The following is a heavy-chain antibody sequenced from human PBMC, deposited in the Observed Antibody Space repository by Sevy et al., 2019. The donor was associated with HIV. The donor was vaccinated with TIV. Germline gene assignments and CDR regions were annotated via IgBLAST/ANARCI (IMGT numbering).Heavy chain of an antibody. Sequence: SETLSLTCTVSGGSISSSSYYWGWIRQPPGKGLEWIGSIYYSGSTYYNPSLKSRVTISVDTSKNQFSLKLCSVTAADTAVYYCARLDYSNYYYYGMDVWGQGTTVTVSS. CDR3: ARLDYSNYYYYGMDV. J-gene: IGHJ6*02. CDR2: IYYSGST. V-gene: IGHV4-39*01. D-gene: IGHD4-4*01. CDR1: GGSISSSSYY.